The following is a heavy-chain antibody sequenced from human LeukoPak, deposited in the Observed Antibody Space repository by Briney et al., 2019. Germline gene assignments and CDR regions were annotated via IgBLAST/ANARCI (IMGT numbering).Heavy chain of an antibody. V-gene: IGHV4-4*02. CDR1: LDSPSNF. D-gene: IGHD1-14*01. J-gene: IGHJ4*02. CDR3: AREILGGFNPGAY. Sequence: SETLSLTCTVSLDSPSNFWSWVRQPPGKGLEWIGEIHRSGSPNYNPSLQSRVTISIDRSRNQIVLELSSVTAADTAVYYCAREILGGFNPGAYWGQGTLVTVSS. CDR2: IHRSGSP.